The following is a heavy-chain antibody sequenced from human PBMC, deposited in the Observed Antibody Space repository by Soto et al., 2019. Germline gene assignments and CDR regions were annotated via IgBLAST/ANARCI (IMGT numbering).Heavy chain of an antibody. CDR2: ISGSGGST. J-gene: IGHJ5*02. Sequence: PGGSLRLSCATSGFTFSSYAMSWVRQAPGKGLEWVSAISGSGGSTYYADSVKGRFTISRDNSKNTLYLQMNSPRAEDTAVYYCAKDTQVTGTPFGNWFDPWGQGTLVTVSS. CDR1: GFTFSSYA. D-gene: IGHD1-1*01. CDR3: AKDTQVTGTPFGNWFDP. V-gene: IGHV3-23*01.